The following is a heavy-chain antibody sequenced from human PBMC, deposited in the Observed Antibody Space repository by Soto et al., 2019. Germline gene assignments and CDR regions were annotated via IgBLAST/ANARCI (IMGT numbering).Heavy chain of an antibody. CDR2: ISYDGKQT. J-gene: IGHJ2*01. CDR3: ARDGWGSNWYFDL. V-gene: IGHV3-30*03. Sequence: GGSLRLSCGAPGVTFKDYGMHWVRQAPGKGLEWVAVISYDGKQTYYADSVKGRFAISKDKSKRTLFLQMNSLRVDDTAVYYCARDGWGSNWYFDLWGRGTLVTVSS. D-gene: IGHD3-16*01. CDR1: GVTFKDYG.